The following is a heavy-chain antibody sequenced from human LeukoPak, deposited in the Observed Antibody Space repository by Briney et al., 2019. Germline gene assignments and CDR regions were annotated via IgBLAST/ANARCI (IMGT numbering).Heavy chain of an antibody. CDR3: ARDSSGYSLFDY. D-gene: IGHD3-22*01. J-gene: IGHJ4*02. V-gene: IGHV5-51*01. Sequence: GESLKISCKVSGYSFTTYWIGWVRQMPRKGLEWMGIIYPGDSDTRYSPSFQGQVSISADKSISTAYLQWRSLKASDTAMYYCARDSSGYSLFDYWGQGTQVTVSS. CDR2: IYPGDSDT. CDR1: GYSFTTYW.